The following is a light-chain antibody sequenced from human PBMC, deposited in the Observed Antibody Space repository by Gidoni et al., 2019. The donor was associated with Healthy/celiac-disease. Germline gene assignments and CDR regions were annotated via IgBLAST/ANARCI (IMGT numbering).Light chain of an antibody. J-gene: IGLJ2*01. V-gene: IGLV1-44*01. CDR3: AAWDDSLNGVV. CDR1: SSNIGSNT. CDR2: SNN. Sequence: QSVLTQPPSASGTPGQRVTISCSGSSSNIGSNTVNWYQQLPGTAPNLLIYSNNQRSSGVPDRFSGSKSGTSASLAISGLQSEDEADYYCAAWDDSLNGVVFGGGTKLTVL.